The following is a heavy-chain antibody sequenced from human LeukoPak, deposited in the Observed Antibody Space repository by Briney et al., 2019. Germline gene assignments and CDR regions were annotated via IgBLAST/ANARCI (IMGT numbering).Heavy chain of an antibody. Sequence: SQTLSLTCTVSGGSISSGGYYWSWIRQPPGKGLEWIGYIYHSGSTYYNPSLKSRVTISVDRSKNQFSLKLSSVTAADTAVYYCARGLGQQPALDYYYYMDVWGKGTTVTVSS. V-gene: IGHV4-30-2*01. CDR1: GGSISSGGYY. J-gene: IGHJ6*03. CDR3: ARGLGQQPALDYYYYMDV. D-gene: IGHD6-13*01. CDR2: IYHSGST.